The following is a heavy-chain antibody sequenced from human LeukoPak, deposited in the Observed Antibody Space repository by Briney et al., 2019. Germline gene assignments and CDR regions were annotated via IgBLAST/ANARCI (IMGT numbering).Heavy chain of an antibody. J-gene: IGHJ6*04. CDR2: ISTSGTTT. D-gene: IGHD3-10*02. CDR3: AELGITMIGGV. Sequence: PGGSLRLSCAASGFTFSSFEMNWVRQAPGKGLEWLSHISTSGTTTYYANSVKGRFTISRDNAKNSLYLQMNSLRAEDTAVYYCAELGITMIGGVWGKGTTVTISS. V-gene: IGHV3-48*03. CDR1: GFTFSSFE.